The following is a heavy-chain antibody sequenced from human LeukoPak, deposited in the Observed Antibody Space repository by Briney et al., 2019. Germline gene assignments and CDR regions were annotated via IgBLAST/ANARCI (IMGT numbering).Heavy chain of an antibody. CDR1: GFTFSSYA. V-gene: IGHV3-23*01. Sequence: PGGSLRLSCAASGFTFSSYAMSWVRQAPGKGLEWVSAISGSGGSTYYADSVKGRFTISRDNSKNTLYLQMNSLRAEDTAVYYCAKGVMASVVDATPGAAWGQGTLVTVSS. CDR3: AKGVMASVVDATPGAA. J-gene: IGHJ4*02. D-gene: IGHD2-15*01. CDR2: ISGSGGST.